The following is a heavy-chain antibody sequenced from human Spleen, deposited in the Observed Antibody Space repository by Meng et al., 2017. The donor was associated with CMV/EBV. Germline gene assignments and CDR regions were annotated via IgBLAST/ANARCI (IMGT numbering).Heavy chain of an antibody. CDR1: GYTFSSYA. CDR2: INTNTGNP. V-gene: IGHV7-4-1*02. Sequence: VQLAQSGSELKKHGDSVKVSCKASGYTFSSYAMNWVRQAPGQGLEWVGWINTNTGNPTYAHGFTRRFVFSLDTSVSTAYLQISSLKAEDTAVYYCARELWGTVYWGQGTLVTVSS. CDR3: ARELWGTVY. J-gene: IGHJ4*02. D-gene: IGHD3-16*01.